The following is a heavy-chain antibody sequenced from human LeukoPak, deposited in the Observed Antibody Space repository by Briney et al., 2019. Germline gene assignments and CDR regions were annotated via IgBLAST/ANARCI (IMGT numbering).Heavy chain of an antibody. V-gene: IGHV1-69*13. D-gene: IGHD1-26*01. Sequence: SVKFSCQGFGGTFSSLAISWVRQAPGQGLEWVGGVIPIFGTANYAQKFQGRVTITADESTSTAYMELSSLRSEDTAVYYCARVKLLRADYYYYGMDVWGQGTTVTVSS. CDR2: VIPIFGTA. CDR1: GGTFSSLA. CDR3: ARVKLLRADYYYYGMDV. J-gene: IGHJ6*02.